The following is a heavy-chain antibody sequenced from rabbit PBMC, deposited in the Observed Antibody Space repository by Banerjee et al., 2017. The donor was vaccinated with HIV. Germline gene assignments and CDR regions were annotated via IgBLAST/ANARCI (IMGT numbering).Heavy chain of an antibody. J-gene: IGHJ4*01. CDR3: ARWGGANNDSRL. CDR2: IYIGSGTN. D-gene: IGHD4-1*01. CDR1: GIDFSSGYH. Sequence: QSLEESGGDLVKPGGTLTLTCKASGIDFSSGYHMCWVRQAPGNGLEWIGCIYIGSGTNYYASWAKGRFTISKTSSTTVTLQMTSLTAADTATYFCARWGGANNDSRLWGPGTLVTVS. V-gene: IGHV1S40*01.